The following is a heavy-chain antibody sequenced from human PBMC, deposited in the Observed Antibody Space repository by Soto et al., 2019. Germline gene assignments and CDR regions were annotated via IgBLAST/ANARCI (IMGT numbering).Heavy chain of an antibody. CDR2: IIPIFGTA. CDR1: GGTFSSYA. Sequence: QVQLVQSGAEVRKPGSSVKVSCKASGGTFSSYAISWVRQAPGQGLEWMGGIIPIFGTANYAQKFQGRVTITADESTSTAYMELSSLRSEDTAVYYCARELRYFDWSYYFDYWGQGTLVTVSS. CDR3: ARELRYFDWSYYFDY. D-gene: IGHD3-9*01. V-gene: IGHV1-69*12. J-gene: IGHJ4*02.